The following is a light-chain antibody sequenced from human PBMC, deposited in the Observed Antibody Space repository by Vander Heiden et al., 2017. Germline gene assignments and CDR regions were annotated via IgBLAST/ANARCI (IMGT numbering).Light chain of an antibody. CDR3: SSYTSSSTYV. Sequence: QSALTQPASVSGSPGLPITISCTGTSSDVGGYNYVSWYQQHPGKAPKLMIYEVSNRPSGVSNRFSGSKSGNTASLTISGLQAEDEADYYCSSYTSSSTYVFGTGTKVTVL. J-gene: IGLJ1*01. CDR1: SSDVGGYNY. CDR2: EVS. V-gene: IGLV2-14*01.